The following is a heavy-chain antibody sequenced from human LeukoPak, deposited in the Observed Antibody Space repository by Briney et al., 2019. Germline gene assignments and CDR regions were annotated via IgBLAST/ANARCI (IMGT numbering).Heavy chain of an antibody. CDR2: ISSSSSYI. V-gene: IGHV3-21*01. Sequence: NPGGSLRLSCAASGFTFSSYSMNWVRQAPGKGLEWVSSISSSSSYIYYADSVKGRFTISRDNAKNSLYLQMNSLRAEDTAVYYCARDLGDSSGYPDYWGQGTLVTVSS. CDR3: ARDLGDSSGYPDY. J-gene: IGHJ4*02. D-gene: IGHD3-22*01. CDR1: GFTFSSYS.